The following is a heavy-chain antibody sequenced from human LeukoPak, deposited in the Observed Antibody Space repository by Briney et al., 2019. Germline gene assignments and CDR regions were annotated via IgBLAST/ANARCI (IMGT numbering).Heavy chain of an antibody. J-gene: IGHJ6*02. Sequence: GASVKVSCKASGYTFTSYGISWVRQAPGQGLEWMGWISAYNGNTNYAQKLQGRVTVTTDTSTSTAYMELRSLRSDDTAVYCCARESPYCGGGTCYEYYYYGMDIWGQGTTVTVSS. D-gene: IGHD2-15*01. V-gene: IGHV1-18*01. CDR1: GYTFTSYG. CDR3: ARESPYCGGGTCYEYYYYGMDI. CDR2: ISAYNGNT.